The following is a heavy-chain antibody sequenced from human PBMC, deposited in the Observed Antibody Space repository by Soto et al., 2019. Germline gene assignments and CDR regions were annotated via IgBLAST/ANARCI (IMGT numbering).Heavy chain of an antibody. Sequence: QVQLQESGPGLVNPSGTLSLTCAVSGGSLSSSSWWSWVRKPPGKTLEWLGEISYSGSTKYNPSLNSRVTISADQSKNDFSLRLSSVTAADTAVYYCVHHGGVPYYHDFWGQGMLVTVSS. D-gene: IGHD2-8*01. J-gene: IGHJ4*02. CDR1: GGSLSSSSW. V-gene: IGHV4-4*02. CDR3: VHHGGVPYYHDF. CDR2: ISYSGST.